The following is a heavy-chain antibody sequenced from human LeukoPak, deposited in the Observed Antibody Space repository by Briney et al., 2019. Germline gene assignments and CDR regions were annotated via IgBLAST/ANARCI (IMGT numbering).Heavy chain of an antibody. D-gene: IGHD3-22*01. V-gene: IGHV1-2*02. Sequence: ASVKVSCKASGYTLTGYYMHWVRQAPGQGLEWMGWINPNSGGTNYAQKFQGRVTMTRDTSISTAYMELSRLRSDDTAVYYCARVRGYYDSSGYYPLDYWGQGTLVTVSS. CDR3: ARVRGYYDSSGYYPLDY. CDR2: INPNSGGT. CDR1: GYTLTGYY. J-gene: IGHJ4*02.